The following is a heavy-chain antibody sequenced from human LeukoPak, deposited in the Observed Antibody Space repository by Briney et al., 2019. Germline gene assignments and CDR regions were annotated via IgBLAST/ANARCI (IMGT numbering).Heavy chain of an antibody. CDR2: ISGSGGST. D-gene: IGHD5-18*01. CDR1: GFTMRNHW. Sequence: GGSLRLSCAASGFTMRNHWMSWVRQAPGKGLEWVSAISGSGGSTYYADSVKGRFTISRDNSKNTLYLQMNSLRAEDTAVYYCAKGAYSYGFGYWGQGTLVTVSS. CDR3: AKGAYSYGFGY. V-gene: IGHV3-23*01. J-gene: IGHJ4*02.